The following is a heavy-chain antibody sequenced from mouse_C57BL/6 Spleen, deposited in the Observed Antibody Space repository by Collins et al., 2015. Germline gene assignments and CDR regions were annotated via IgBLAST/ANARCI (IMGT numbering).Heavy chain of an antibody. J-gene: IGHJ3*01. CDR1: GFTFSSYA. CDR3: ARDHYDGYYVGAY. D-gene: IGHD2-3*01. CDR2: ISSGGSYT. Sequence: EVQLVESGGGLVKPGGSLKLSCAASGFTFSSYAMSWVRQSPEKRLEWVAEISSGGSYTYYPDTVTGRFTISRDNAKNTLYLEMSSLRSEDTAMYYCARDHYDGYYVGAYWGQGTLVTVSA. V-gene: IGHV5-9-4*01.